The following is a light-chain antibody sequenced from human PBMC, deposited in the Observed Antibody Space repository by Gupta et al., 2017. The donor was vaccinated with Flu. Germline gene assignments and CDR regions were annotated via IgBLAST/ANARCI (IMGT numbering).Light chain of an antibody. CDR3: NSYTRTRTSIIAWV. Sequence: QSAVTKPASVSGSPGPPITVSCPGTITPVGGYTRVFWYYHHPGKAPKPIIYEVNSRHSGVSNPFSGSKSGNTASLTIAVPRAEDEAEYYCNSYTRTRTSIIAWVFGGGTKLTVL. J-gene: IGLJ3*02. CDR1: ITPVGGYTR. CDR2: EVN. V-gene: IGLV2-14*01.